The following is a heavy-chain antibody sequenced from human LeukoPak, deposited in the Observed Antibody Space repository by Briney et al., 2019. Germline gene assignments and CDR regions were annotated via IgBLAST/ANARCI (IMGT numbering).Heavy chain of an antibody. V-gene: IGHV3-23*01. CDR1: GFTFSSYA. J-gene: IGHJ4*02. CDR3: ANNLIQLWTTNAY. D-gene: IGHD5-18*01. CDR2: ISGSGGST. Sequence: GGSLRLSCAASGFTFSSYAMSWVRQAPGKGLEWVSAISGSGGSTYYADSVKGRFTISRDNSKNTLYLQMNSLRAEDTAVYYCANNLIQLWTTNAYWGQGTLVTVSS.